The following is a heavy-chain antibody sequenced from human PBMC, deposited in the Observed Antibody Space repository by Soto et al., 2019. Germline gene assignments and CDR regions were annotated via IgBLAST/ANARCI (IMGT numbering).Heavy chain of an antibody. J-gene: IGHJ6*02. CDR2: ISSSSSYI. V-gene: IGHV3-21*01. D-gene: IGHD6-6*01. CDR1: GFTFTSYS. CDR3: ARVVRQLVHNYYGMDV. Sequence: EVQLVESGGGLVKPGGSLRLSCAASGFTFTSYSMNWVRQAPGKGLEWVSSISSSSSYIYYADSVKGRFTISRDNAKNSLYLQMNSLRAEDTAVYYCARVVRQLVHNYYGMDVWGQGTTVTVSS.